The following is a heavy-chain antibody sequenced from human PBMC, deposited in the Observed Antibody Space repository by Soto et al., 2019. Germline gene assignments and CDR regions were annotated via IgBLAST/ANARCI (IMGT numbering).Heavy chain of an antibody. CDR1: GGTFSSYA. CDR2: IIPIFGTA. CDR3: AIYRYYDSSGYYRIYGMDV. J-gene: IGHJ6*02. D-gene: IGHD3-22*01. V-gene: IGHV1-69*13. Sequence: GASVKVSCXASGGTFSSYAISWVRQAPGQGLEWMGGIIPIFGTANYAQKFQGRVTITADESTSTAYMELSSLRSEDTAVYYCAIYRYYDSSGYYRIYGMDVGGQGTTVTVSS.